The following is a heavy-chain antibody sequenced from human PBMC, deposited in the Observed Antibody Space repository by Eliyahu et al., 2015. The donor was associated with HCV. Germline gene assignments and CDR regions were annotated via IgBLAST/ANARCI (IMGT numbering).Heavy chain of an antibody. CDR3: AKDQSYSTSGAGFDY. D-gene: IGHD6-6*01. CDR2: IXWNSDST. Sequence: EVQLVESGGGLVQPGRSLRLSCAASGFTFXDHAMHWVRQAPGKGLEWVXGIXWNSDSTGYADSVKGRFTISRDIAKDSLYLQMNSLRAEDTAFYYCAKDQSYSTSGAGFDYWGQGTLVTVSS. J-gene: IGHJ4*02. CDR1: GFTFXDHA. V-gene: IGHV3-9*01.